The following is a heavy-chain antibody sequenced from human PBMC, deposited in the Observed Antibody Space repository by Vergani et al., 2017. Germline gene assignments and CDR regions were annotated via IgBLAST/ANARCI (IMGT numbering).Heavy chain of an antibody. CDR1: GGSISSHY. CDR3: ARGSSGWYAVAFDI. Sequence: QVQLQESGPGLVKPSETLSLTCTVSGGSISSHYWSWIRQPPGKGLEWIGYIYYSGSTNYNPSLKSRVTISVDTSKNQFSLKLSSVTAADTAVYYCARGSSGWYAVAFDIWGQGTMVTVSS. J-gene: IGHJ3*02. D-gene: IGHD6-19*01. V-gene: IGHV4-59*11. CDR2: IYYSGST.